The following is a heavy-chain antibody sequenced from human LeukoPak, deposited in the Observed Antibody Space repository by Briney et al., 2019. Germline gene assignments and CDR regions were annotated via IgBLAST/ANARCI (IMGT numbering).Heavy chain of an antibody. CDR3: ARPRETSRDGYNFDFDY. D-gene: IGHD5-24*01. Sequence: GESLKISCKGSGYSFTSYWIAWVRQMPGKGLEWMGIIYPGDSDTRYSPSFQGQVTISADKSISTAYLQWSSLKASDTAMYYCARPRETSRDGYNFDFDYWGQGTLVTVSS. CDR2: IYPGDSDT. J-gene: IGHJ4*02. CDR1: GYSFTSYW. V-gene: IGHV5-51*01.